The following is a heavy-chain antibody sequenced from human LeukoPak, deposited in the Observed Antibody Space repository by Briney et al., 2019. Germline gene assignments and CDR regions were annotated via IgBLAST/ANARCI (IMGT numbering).Heavy chain of an antibody. D-gene: IGHD1-26*01. Sequence: PGGSLRLSCAASGFTFSSYGMHWVRQAPGKGLEWVAVISYDGSNKYYADSVKGRFTISRDNSKNTLYLQMNSLRAEDTAVYYCAIPGVGGLEFDFEYWGQGTLVTVSS. CDR1: GFTFSSYG. V-gene: IGHV3-30*03. CDR3: AIPGVGGLEFDFEY. CDR2: ISYDGSNK. J-gene: IGHJ4*02.